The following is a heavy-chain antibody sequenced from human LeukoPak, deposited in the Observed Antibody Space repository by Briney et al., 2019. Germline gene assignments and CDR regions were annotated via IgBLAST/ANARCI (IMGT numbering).Heavy chain of an antibody. CDR3: LRHACTRPEDYFDY. CDR2: ISGSGGST. Sequence: GGSLSLSCSASGFPFSSYALSWLRQAPGKGLAWVSAISGSGGSTYYADSVKGRFTISRDNSKNTLYLQMNSLRAEDTAVYYCLRHACTRPEDYFDYWGQGTLVTVSS. D-gene: IGHD2-8*01. CDR1: GFPFSSYA. J-gene: IGHJ4*02. V-gene: IGHV3-23*01.